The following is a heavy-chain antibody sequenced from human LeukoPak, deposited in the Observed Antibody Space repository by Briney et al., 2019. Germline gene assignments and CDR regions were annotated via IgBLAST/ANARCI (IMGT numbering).Heavy chain of an antibody. CDR2: MNPNSGNT. Sequence: ASVKVSSKASGYTFTSYDINWVRQATGQGLEWMGWMNPNSGNTDYAQKFQGRVTITRNTSISTAYMELSSLRSEDTAIYYCAKNGDRGAYCSGGSCYPYYYYNMDVWGKETTVTISS. CDR3: AKNGDRGAYCSGGSCYPYYYYNMDV. V-gene: IGHV1-8*01. J-gene: IGHJ6*03. CDR1: GYTFTSYD. D-gene: IGHD2-15*01.